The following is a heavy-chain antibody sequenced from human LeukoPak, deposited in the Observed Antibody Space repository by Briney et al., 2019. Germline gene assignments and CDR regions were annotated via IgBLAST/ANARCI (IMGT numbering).Heavy chain of an antibody. CDR1: GGSIGTSNFY. V-gene: IGHV4-39*01. J-gene: IGHJ4*02. CDR3: ARQNTYIGEQPYYFDY. CDR2: ICCGGNT. Sequence: RPLETLSLTCTVSGGSIGTSNFYWGWIRLSPGKGLEWIGSICCGGNTYYNPSLKSRVTMSVDTSKSQFSQKLSSVTAADTAVYYCARQNTYIGEQPYYFDYWGQGILVTVSS. D-gene: IGHD3-10*01.